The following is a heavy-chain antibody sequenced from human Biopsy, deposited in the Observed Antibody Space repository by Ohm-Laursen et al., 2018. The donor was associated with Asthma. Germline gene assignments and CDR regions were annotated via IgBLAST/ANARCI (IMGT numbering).Heavy chain of an antibody. J-gene: IGHJ6*02. Sequence: SQTLSLTCTVGGAYIGSRDHHWSWIRQSPGRGLEWIGFVFWSGTTHYNRSLERRLSISIDTTRNEFSMTLRSVTAADTAVYFCARVASYGDLYFGIDVWGPGTTVSVS. V-gene: IGHV4-30-4*01. CDR1: GAYIGSRDHH. CDR3: ARVASYGDLYFGIDV. CDR2: VFWSGTT. D-gene: IGHD4-17*01.